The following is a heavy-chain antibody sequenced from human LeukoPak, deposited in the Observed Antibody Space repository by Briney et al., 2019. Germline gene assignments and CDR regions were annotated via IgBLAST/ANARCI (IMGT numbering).Heavy chain of an antibody. D-gene: IGHD2/OR15-2a*01. J-gene: IGHJ4*02. CDR3: TSRNKSSDY. V-gene: IGHV3-74*01. CDR1: GFTFSSYW. CDR2: ISGDGINT. Sequence: GGSLRLSCAASGFTFSSYWMHWVRQAPGKGLVWVSRISGDGINTTYADSVKGRFTISRDNAKNTLYLQMNSLRAEDTAVYYCTSRNKSSDYWGQGTLVTVSS.